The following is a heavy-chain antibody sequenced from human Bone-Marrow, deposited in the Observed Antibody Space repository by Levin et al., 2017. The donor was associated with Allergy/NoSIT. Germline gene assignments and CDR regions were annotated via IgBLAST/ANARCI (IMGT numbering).Heavy chain of an antibody. J-gene: IGHJ3*02. V-gene: IGHV3-15*01. CDR1: GFTFSNAW. D-gene: IGHD2-15*01. Sequence: LSLTCAASGFTFSNAWMSWVRQAPGKGLEWVGRIKSKTDGGTTDYAAPVKGRFTISRDDSKNTLYLQMNSLKTEDTAVYYCTTDLNSVVAATGDPDDAFDSWGQGTMVTVSS. CDR3: TTDLNSVVAATGDPDDAFDS. CDR2: IKSKTDGGTT.